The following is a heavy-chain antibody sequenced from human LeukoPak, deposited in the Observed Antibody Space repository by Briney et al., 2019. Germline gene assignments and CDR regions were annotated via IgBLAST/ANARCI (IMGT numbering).Heavy chain of an antibody. CDR2: INHSGST. J-gene: IGHJ5*02. D-gene: IGHD2-2*01. CDR3: ARGIVVVPAASNWFDP. CDR1: GGSFSGYY. V-gene: IGHV4-34*01. Sequence: SETLSLTCAVYGGSFSGYYWSWIRQPPGKGLEWIGEINHSGSTNYNPSLKSRVTISVDTSKSQFSLKLSSVTAADTAVYYCARGIVVVPAASNWFDPWGQGTLVTVSS.